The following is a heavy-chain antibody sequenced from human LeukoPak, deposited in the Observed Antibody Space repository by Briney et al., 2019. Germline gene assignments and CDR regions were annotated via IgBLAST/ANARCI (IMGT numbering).Heavy chain of an antibody. D-gene: IGHD2/OR15-2a*01. Sequence: GGSLRLSCAASAFTFSSYAMHWVRQAPGKGLEWVAVISYDGSNEYYADSVKGRFTISRDNAKNSLYLQMNSLRGEDTAVYYCATHSVGVLPIATFDYWGQGTLVTVSS. CDR1: AFTFSSYA. V-gene: IGHV3-30*04. CDR3: ATHSVGVLPIATFDY. CDR2: ISYDGSNE. J-gene: IGHJ4*02.